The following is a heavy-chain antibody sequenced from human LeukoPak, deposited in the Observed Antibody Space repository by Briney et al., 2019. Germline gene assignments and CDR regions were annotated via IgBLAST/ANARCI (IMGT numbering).Heavy chain of an antibody. Sequence: GGSLRLSCAASGFTVSSNYMSWVRQAPGKGLEWVSVIYTGGTTYYADSVKGRFTISRDSSKNTLYLQLNSLRAEDTAVYYCSRLHYYGSVIDLWGRGTLVTVSS. CDR2: IYTGGTT. D-gene: IGHD3-10*01. CDR3: SRLHYYGSVIDL. V-gene: IGHV3-66*02. J-gene: IGHJ2*01. CDR1: GFTVSSNY.